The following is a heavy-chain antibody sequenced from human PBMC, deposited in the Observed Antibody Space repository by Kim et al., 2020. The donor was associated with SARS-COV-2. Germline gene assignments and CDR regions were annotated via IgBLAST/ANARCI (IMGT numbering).Heavy chain of an antibody. J-gene: IGHJ4*02. CDR3: ASHGVRPYYFDY. Sequence: SETLSLTCTVSGGSISSYYWSWIRQPPGKGLEWIGYIYYSGSTNYNPSLKSRVTISVDTSKNQFSLKLSSVTAADTAVYYCASHGVRPYYFDYWGQGTLVTVSS. D-gene: IGHD4-17*01. CDR2: IYYSGST. CDR1: GGSISSYY. V-gene: IGHV4-59*13.